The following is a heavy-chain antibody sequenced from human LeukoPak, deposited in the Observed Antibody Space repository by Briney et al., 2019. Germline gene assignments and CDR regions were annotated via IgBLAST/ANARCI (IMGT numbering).Heavy chain of an antibody. D-gene: IGHD1-14*01. CDR2: INLNSGGT. V-gene: IGHV1-2*06. J-gene: IGHJ4*02. Sequence: ASVKVSCKASGYTFTGYYMHWVRQAPGQGLEWMGRINLNSGGTNYAQKFQGRVTMTRDTSISTDYMELSRRRSDDTAVYYCAREDLPGPDYWGQGTLVTVSS. CDR3: AREDLPGPDY. CDR1: GYTFTGYY.